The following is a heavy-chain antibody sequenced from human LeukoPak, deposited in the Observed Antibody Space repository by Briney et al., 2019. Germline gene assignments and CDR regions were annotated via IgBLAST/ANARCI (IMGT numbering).Heavy chain of an antibody. D-gene: IGHD5-24*01. CDR2: IYSPGT. CDR3: AREPGGIRDGYNPPYYFDC. V-gene: IGHV4-61*02. CDR1: AGSINSDDYY. Sequence: SETLSLTCTVSAGSINSDDYYWSWIRQPAGKGLEWIGRIYSPGTNYNYNPSLKSRVTMSVDTSKNQSSLNLSSVTAADTAMYYCAREPGGIRDGYNPPYYFDCWGQGTLVTVSS. J-gene: IGHJ4*02.